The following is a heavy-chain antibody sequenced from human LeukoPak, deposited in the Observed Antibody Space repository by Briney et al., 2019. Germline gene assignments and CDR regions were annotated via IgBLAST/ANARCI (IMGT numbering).Heavy chain of an antibody. J-gene: IGHJ4*02. CDR2: INGSGGRT. V-gene: IGHV3-23*01. CDR1: GFTFSSSA. CDR3: ARDSITGATLAY. D-gene: IGHD5-24*01. Sequence: GGSLRLSCIASGFTFSSSAMSWVRQAPGKGLEWVSDINGSGGRTYYADSEKGRFTISRDSSKNTLYLQINSLRAEDTAIYYCARDSITGATLAYWGQGTLVTVSS.